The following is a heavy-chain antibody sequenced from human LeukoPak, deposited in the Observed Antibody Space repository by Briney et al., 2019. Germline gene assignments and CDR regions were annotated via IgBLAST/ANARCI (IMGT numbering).Heavy chain of an antibody. D-gene: IGHD2-2*01. CDR2: IPYDGSNK. CDR1: GFTFRSYA. CDR3: ARTPSSEYCSSTSCYGAYVDY. J-gene: IGHJ4*02. V-gene: IGHV3-30-3*01. Sequence: GGSLRLSCAASGFTFRSYAMHWVRQAPGKGLEWVAVIPYDGSNKYYADSVRGRFTISRDNSQNTVYLQMNSLRPEDTAVYYCARTPSSEYCSSTSCYGAYVDYWGQGTLVTVSS.